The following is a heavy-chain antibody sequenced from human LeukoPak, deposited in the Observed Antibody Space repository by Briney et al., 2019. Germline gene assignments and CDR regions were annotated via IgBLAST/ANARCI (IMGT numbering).Heavy chain of an antibody. V-gene: IGHV1-18*01. CDR3: ARRRMYYYDSSGYYHNWFDP. Sequence: ASVKVSCKASGYTFTSYGISWVRQAPGQGLEWMGWISAYNGNTNYAQKLQGRVTMTTDTFTSTAYMELRSLRSDDTAVHYCARRRMYYYDSSGYYHNWFDPWGQGTLVTVSS. D-gene: IGHD3-22*01. CDR1: GYTFTSYG. J-gene: IGHJ5*02. CDR2: ISAYNGNT.